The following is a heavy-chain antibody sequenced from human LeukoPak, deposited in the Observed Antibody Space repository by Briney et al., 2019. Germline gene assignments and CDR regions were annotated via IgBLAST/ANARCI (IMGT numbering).Heavy chain of an antibody. Sequence: PSQTLSLTCTVSGGSISSGSYYWSWIRQPAGKGLEWIGRIYTSGSTNYSPSLKSRVTISVDTSKNQFSLKLSSVTAADTAVYYCAREPRGEDAFDIWGQGTMVTVSS. CDR1: GGSISSGSYY. J-gene: IGHJ3*02. CDR3: AREPRGEDAFDI. D-gene: IGHD3-10*01. CDR2: IYTSGST. V-gene: IGHV4-61*02.